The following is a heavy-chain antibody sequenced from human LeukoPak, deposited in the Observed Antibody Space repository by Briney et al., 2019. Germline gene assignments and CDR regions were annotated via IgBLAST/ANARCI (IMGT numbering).Heavy chain of an antibody. CDR3: TRDGGFSYGAYSDN. J-gene: IGHJ4*02. D-gene: IGHD5-18*01. Sequence: GGSLRLSCAASGFTFSSYEMNWVRQAPGKGLEWLSHIRRSGSTIYYADSVKGRFTISRDNAKNSLYLQMNSLRAEDTAVYYCTRDGGFSYGAYSDNWGQGTLVTVSS. CDR1: GFTFSSYE. CDR2: IRRSGSTI. V-gene: IGHV3-48*03.